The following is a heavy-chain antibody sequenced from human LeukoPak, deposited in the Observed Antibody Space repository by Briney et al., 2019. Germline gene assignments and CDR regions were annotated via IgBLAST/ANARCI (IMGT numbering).Heavy chain of an antibody. CDR2: INHNGNVN. CDR1: GFTFSSYW. V-gene: IGHV3-7*03. CDR3: AKDICSSIEECNSVARILDYYFDY. D-gene: IGHD6-19*01. J-gene: IGHJ4*02. Sequence: GGSLRLSCAASGFTFSSYWMNWARQAPGKGLEWVASINHNGNVNYYVDSVKGRFTISRDNAKNIFYLQMNSLRPEDTAVYYCAKDICSSIEECNSVARILDYYFDYWGQGTLVTVSS.